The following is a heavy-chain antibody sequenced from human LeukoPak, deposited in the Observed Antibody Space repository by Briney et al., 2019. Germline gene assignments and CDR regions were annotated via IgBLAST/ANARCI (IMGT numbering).Heavy chain of an antibody. CDR2: IHYSGST. V-gene: IGHV4-39*01. D-gene: IGHD4-23*01. CDR3: ARHGVFGGNLAAFDI. J-gene: IGHJ3*02. Sequence: KTSETLSLTCTVSGGFISSGSHYWGWIRQPPGKGLEWIGAIHYSGSTYYNPSLKSRITISVDTSKNQFSLKLSSVTAADTAVYYCARHGVFGGNLAAFDIWGQGTMVTVSS. CDR1: GGFISSGSHY.